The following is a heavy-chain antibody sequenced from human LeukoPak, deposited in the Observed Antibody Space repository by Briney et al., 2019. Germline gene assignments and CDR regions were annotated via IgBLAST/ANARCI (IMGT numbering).Heavy chain of an antibody. CDR2: IIPILGIA. V-gene: IGHV1-69*04. Sequence: SVKVSCKASGGTFSSYAISWVRQAPGQGLEWMGRIIPILGIANYAQKFQGRVTITADKSTSTAYMELSSLRSEDTAVYYCARGNSPAIAAAADYWGQGTLVTVSS. D-gene: IGHD6-13*01. CDR1: GGTFSSYA. CDR3: ARGNSPAIAAAADY. J-gene: IGHJ4*02.